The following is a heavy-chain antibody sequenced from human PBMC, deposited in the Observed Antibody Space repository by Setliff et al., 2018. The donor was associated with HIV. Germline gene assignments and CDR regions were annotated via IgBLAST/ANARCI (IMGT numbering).Heavy chain of an antibody. CDR3: ARSPGRSGYDKNYYYYYMDV. CDR2: VYSNGNT. V-gene: IGHV4-59*11. CDR1: GGSISGHY. D-gene: IGHD5-12*01. Sequence: SETLSLTCTVSGGSISGHYWSWIRQTPGKGLEWIGYVYSNGNTDYNPSLKSRVTISVDTSKNQFSLKLPSVTAADTAVYYCARSPGRSGYDKNYYYYYMDVWGKGTTVTVSS. J-gene: IGHJ6*03.